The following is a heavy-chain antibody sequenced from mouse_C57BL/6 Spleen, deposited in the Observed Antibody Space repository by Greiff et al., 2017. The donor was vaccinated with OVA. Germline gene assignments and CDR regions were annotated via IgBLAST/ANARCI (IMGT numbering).Heavy chain of an antibody. D-gene: IGHD2-1*01. CDR1: GYTFTDYY. CDR2: INPNNGGT. CDR3: ARGGYLLQGHYAMDY. J-gene: IGHJ4*01. Sequence: EVKLQQSGPELVKPGASVKISCKASGYTFTDYYMNWVKQSHGKSLEWIGDINPNNGGTSYNQKFKGKATLTVDKSSSTAYMELRSLTSEDSAVYYCARGGYLLQGHYAMDYWGQGTSVTVSS. V-gene: IGHV1-26*01.